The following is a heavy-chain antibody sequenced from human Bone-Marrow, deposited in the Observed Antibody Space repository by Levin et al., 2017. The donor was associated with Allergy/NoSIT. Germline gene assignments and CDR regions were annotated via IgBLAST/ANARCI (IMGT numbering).Heavy chain of an antibody. CDR1: GGSISSGGYS. CDR3: ARVANSSSWYPFDY. D-gene: IGHD6-13*01. CDR2: IYHSGST. V-gene: IGHV4-30-2*01. J-gene: IGHJ4*02. Sequence: SQTLSLTCAVSGGSISSGGYSWSWIRQPPGKGLEWIGYIYHSGSTYYNPSLKSRVTISVDRSKNQFSLKLSSVTAADTAVYYCARVANSSSWYPFDYWGQGTLVTVSS.